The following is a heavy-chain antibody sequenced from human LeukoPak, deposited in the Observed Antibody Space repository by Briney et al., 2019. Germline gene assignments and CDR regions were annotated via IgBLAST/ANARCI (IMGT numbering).Heavy chain of an antibody. V-gene: IGHV3-30*18. Sequence: GGSLRLSCAASGFTFSSYGMHWVRQAPGKGLEWVAVISYDGSNKYYADSVKGRFTISRDNSKNTLYLQMNSLRAEDTAVYYCAKALIAAAAPFDYWGQGTLVTVSS. CDR1: GFTFSSYG. CDR2: ISYDGSNK. J-gene: IGHJ4*02. CDR3: AKALIAAAAPFDY. D-gene: IGHD6-13*01.